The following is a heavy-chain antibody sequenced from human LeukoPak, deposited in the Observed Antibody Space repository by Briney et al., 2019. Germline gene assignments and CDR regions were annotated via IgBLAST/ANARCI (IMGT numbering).Heavy chain of an antibody. J-gene: IGHJ3*02. V-gene: IGHV1-8*01. CDR3: ARGLEFGFLEWLVDAFDI. Sequence: ASVKVSCTASGYTFTSYDINWVRQATGQGLEWMGWMNPNSGNTGYAQKFQGRVTMTRNTSISTAYMELSSLRSEDTAVYYCARGLEFGFLEWLVDAFDIWGQGTMVTVSS. D-gene: IGHD3-3*01. CDR1: GYTFTSYD. CDR2: MNPNSGNT.